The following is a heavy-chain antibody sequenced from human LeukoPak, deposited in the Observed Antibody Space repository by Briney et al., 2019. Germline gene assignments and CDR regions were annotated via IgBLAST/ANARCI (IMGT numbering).Heavy chain of an antibody. D-gene: IGHD3-22*01. CDR2: VSYSGST. Sequence: SETLSLTCTVSGGSISGYYWSWIRQPSGKGLEWIGYVSYSGSTNYNPSLKSRVTMSVDTSKNQVSLKLRSVTTADTAVYYCARWNPYDSSGYYYAFDYWGQGTLVTVSS. J-gene: IGHJ4*02. V-gene: IGHV4-59*01. CDR1: GGSISGYY. CDR3: ARWNPYDSSGYYYAFDY.